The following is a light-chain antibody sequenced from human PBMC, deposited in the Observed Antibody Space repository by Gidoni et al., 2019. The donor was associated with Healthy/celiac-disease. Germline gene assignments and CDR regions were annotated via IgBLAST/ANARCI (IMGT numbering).Light chain of an antibody. J-gene: IGKJ4*01. CDR3: QQYGGSPLT. CDR1: HTLSSHS. Sequence: EIVFTQSPGTLSLSPGERSTLSCRASHTLSSHSVAWYQQKPGQAPRLVIYGASSMATGIPDRFSGSGSGTDFTIIITRLEPEDFELYYCQQYGGSPLTFGGGTKIE. CDR2: GAS. V-gene: IGKV3-20*01.